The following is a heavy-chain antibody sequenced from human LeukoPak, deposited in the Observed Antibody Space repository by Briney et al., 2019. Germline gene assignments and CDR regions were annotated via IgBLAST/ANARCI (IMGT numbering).Heavy chain of an antibody. Sequence: MTGGSLRLSCAASGFTFSSYSMNWVRQAPGKGLEWVSSISSSSSYIYYADSVKGRFTISRDNSKNTLYLQMNSLRAEDTAVYYCAKAGYSYGRYYYYMDVWGKGTTVTVSS. V-gene: IGHV3-21*04. CDR3: AKAGYSYGRYYYYMDV. CDR1: GFTFSSYS. J-gene: IGHJ6*03. D-gene: IGHD5-18*01. CDR2: ISSSSSYI.